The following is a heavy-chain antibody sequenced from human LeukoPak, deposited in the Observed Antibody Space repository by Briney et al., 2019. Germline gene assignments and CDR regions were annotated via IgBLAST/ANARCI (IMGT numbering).Heavy chain of an antibody. J-gene: IGHJ4*02. Sequence: ASVKVSCKASGYTFTGYYMHWVRQAPGQGLEWMGRINPNSGGTNYAQKFQGRVTMTRDTSISTAYMELSRLRSDDTAVYYCVRGGPRYYDSSGYANPPFDYWGQGTLVTVSS. CDR1: GYTFTGYY. CDR3: VRGGPRYYDSSGYANPPFDY. D-gene: IGHD3-22*01. V-gene: IGHV1-2*06. CDR2: INPNSGGT.